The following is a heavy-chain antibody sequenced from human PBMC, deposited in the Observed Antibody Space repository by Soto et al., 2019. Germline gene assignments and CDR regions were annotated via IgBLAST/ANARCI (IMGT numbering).Heavy chain of an antibody. D-gene: IGHD6-13*01. CDR1: GYTFSNYG. CDR3: ARCDNTWYRYSSDH. CDR2: ISTYDGNI. V-gene: IGHV1-18*01. Sequence: QVQLVQSGAEVKKPGASVKVSCKASGYTFSNYGISWVRQAPGQGLEWMAWISTYDGNINYAQKFEGRVSMTTDTPRSTAHLERGSLRYDDTAGYSCARCDNTWYRYSSDHGGQGTLVSVSS. J-gene: IGHJ5*02.